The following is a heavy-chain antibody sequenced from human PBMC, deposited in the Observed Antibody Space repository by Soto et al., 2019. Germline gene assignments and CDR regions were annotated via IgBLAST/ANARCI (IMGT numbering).Heavy chain of an antibody. CDR1: SGSISSSNW. Sequence: QVQLQESGPGLVKPSGTLSLTCAVSSGSISSSNWWSWVRQPPGKGLEWIGEIYHSGSTNYNPSLKSRVTISVDKSKNQFSLKLSSVTAADTAVYYCAREGPGSGNSPSRHTLDYWGQGTLVTVSA. V-gene: IGHV4-4*02. CDR3: AREGPGSGNSPSRHTLDY. CDR2: IYHSGST. D-gene: IGHD3-10*01. J-gene: IGHJ4*02.